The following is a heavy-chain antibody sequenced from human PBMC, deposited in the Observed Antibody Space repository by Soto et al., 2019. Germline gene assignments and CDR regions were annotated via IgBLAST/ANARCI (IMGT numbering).Heavy chain of an antibody. CDR2: IYSGGNT. V-gene: IGHV3-53*01. CDR3: ARDPPGIAASGAGG. Sequence: VGSLRPSCGASGFTVSNNYMRWVRQAPGKGLEWVSLIYSGGNTHYADSVKGRFTISRDDSKNTLYLQMNSLRVEDTAVYYCARDPPGIAASGAGGWGQGTLVTVSS. CDR1: GFTVSNNY. J-gene: IGHJ4*02. D-gene: IGHD6-13*01.